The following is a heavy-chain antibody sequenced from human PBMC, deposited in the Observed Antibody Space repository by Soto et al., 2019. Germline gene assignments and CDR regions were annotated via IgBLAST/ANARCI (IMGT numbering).Heavy chain of an antibody. CDR1: GFTFSAYT. Sequence: GGSLRLSCAASGFTFSAYTMNWVRQAPGKGLEWIGYIDSRTNIAHYADAVKGRFTISRDDAKKSLYLQMNSLRVEDTAVFYCARDLRYFDLWGRGTLVTVSS. CDR2: IDSRTNIA. D-gene: IGHD5-12*01. J-gene: IGHJ2*01. CDR3: ARDLRYFDL. V-gene: IGHV3-48*01.